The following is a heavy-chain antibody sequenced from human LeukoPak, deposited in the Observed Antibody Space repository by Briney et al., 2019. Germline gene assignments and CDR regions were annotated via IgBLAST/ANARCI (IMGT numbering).Heavy chain of an antibody. J-gene: IGHJ3*02. CDR1: GGSISSYY. CDR3: ASAGYDTETGYCAAFDI. V-gene: IGHV4-59*01. CDR2: MYYSGST. D-gene: IGHD3-9*01. Sequence: PSETLSLTCTVSGGSISSYYWSWIRQPPGKGLEWLGLMYYSGSTYYNPSLKSRVSLSVDTSKNQFSLKLTSVTAADTAVYYCASAGYDTETGYCAAFDIWGQGTLVTVSS.